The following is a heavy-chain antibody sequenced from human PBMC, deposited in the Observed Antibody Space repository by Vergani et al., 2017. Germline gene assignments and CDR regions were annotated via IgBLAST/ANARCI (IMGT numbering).Heavy chain of an antibody. CDR2: IYTSGGT. CDR1: GGSISSGSYY. CDR3: ARDPLYSTTWPFLLLDMDV. D-gene: IGHD6-13*01. V-gene: IGHV4-61*02. Sequence: QVQLQESGPGLVKPSQTLSLTCTVSGGSISSGSYYWSWIRQPAGKGLEWIGRIYTSGGTSYNPSLKSRVTISVDTSKNQFSLQLSSVTAADTAVYYCARDPLYSTTWPFLLLDMDVWGQGTTVTVSS. J-gene: IGHJ6*02.